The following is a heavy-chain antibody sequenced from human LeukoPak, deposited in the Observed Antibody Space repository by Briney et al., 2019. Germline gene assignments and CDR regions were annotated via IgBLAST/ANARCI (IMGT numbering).Heavy chain of an antibody. D-gene: IGHD4-23*01. CDR1: GGSFSGYY. CDR3: ARGAINYGGYSAY. V-gene: IGHV4-34*01. J-gene: IGHJ4*02. Sequence: SETLSLTCAVYGGSFSGYYWSWIRQTPGKGLEWIGETNHNGNTNYNPSLKSRVIISLHTSKNQFSLRLSSVTAADTAVFYCARGAINYGGYSAYWGQGTLVTVSS. CDR2: TNHNGNT.